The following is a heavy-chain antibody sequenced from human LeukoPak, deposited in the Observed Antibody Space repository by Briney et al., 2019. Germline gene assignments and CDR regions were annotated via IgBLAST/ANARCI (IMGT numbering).Heavy chain of an antibody. D-gene: IGHD6-13*01. J-gene: IGHJ2*01. CDR3: ARHRIAAASAGNFDL. CDR2: INHSGST. CDR1: GGSFSGYY. V-gene: IGHV4-34*01. Sequence: SETLSLTCAVYGGSFSGYYWSWIRQPPGKGLEWIGGINHSGSTNYNPSLKSRVTISVDTSKNQFSLKLSSVTAADTAVYYCARHRIAAASAGNFDLWGRGTLVTVSS.